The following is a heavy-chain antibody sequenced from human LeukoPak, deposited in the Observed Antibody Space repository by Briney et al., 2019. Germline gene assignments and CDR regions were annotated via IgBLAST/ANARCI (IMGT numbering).Heavy chain of an antibody. Sequence: GGSLGLSCAASGFTFSSYWMHWVRQAPGKGLVWVSHINSDGSTTTYADSVKGRFTISRDNAKNTLYLQMNSLRAEDTAVYYCARDPYSSSSFWGQGTLVTVSS. D-gene: IGHD6-13*01. V-gene: IGHV3-74*01. CDR1: GFTFSSYW. CDR3: ARDPYSSSSF. CDR2: INSDGSTT. J-gene: IGHJ4*02.